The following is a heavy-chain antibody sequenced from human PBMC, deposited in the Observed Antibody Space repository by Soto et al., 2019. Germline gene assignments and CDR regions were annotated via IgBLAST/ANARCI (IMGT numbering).Heavy chain of an antibody. Sequence: QVQLVQSGPEVQKPGASVKVSCKASGYTFTSHSISWVRQAPGQGLEWMGSINVYSGNTDYAQNFQDRVTMTTDTSTTTAYLDLRSLKSDDTAVYYCARDGDWVLGLSYWGQGTLVTVSS. D-gene: IGHD2-21*02. V-gene: IGHV1-18*01. CDR1: GYTFTSHS. CDR3: ARDGDWVLGLSY. CDR2: INVYSGNT. J-gene: IGHJ4*02.